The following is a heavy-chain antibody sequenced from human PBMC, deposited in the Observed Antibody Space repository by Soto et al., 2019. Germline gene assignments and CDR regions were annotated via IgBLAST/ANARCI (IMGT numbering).Heavy chain of an antibody. J-gene: IGHJ4*02. CDR2: INWNSDKV. D-gene: IGHD6-25*01. CDR1: GFNFGNYA. CDR3: AKDKGGTPYYIDS. V-gene: IGHV3-9*01. Sequence: VLLVESGGGLVQPGRSLRLSCAVSGFNFGNYAMHWVRQAPGKCLEWVAAINWNSDKVAYAGSVLGRFTIFRDSAKDSLHLQMNALPTADTALYYCAKDKGGTPYYIDSWGQGILVTVSS.